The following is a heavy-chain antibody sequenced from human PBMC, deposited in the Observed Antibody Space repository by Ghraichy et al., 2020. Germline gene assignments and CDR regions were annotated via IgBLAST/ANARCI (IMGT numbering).Heavy chain of an antibody. CDR3: ATAGNFRFDY. Sequence: LSLTCATSGFTFSTYWIHWVRQTPGKGLEWVSRINTDGRTTNYADSVRGRFTISRDNARNTLYLQMNSLRAEDTAVYYCATAGNFRFDYWGQGTLVTVSS. V-gene: IGHV3-74*01. CDR1: GFTFSTYW. D-gene: IGHD1-7*01. CDR2: INTDGRTT. J-gene: IGHJ4*02.